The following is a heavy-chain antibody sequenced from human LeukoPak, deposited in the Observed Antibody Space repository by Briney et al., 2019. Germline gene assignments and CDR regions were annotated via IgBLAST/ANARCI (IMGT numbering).Heavy chain of an antibody. CDR3: ARAGPSGSGDYAY. CDR2: IIPIFGTA. V-gene: IGHV1-69*01. D-gene: IGHD4-17*01. CDR1: GGTFSSYA. Sequence: ASVKVSCKASGGTFSSYAISWVRQAPGQGLERMGGIIPIFGTANYAQKFQGRVTITADESTSTAYMELSRLRYEDTAVYYCARAGPSGSGDYAYWGQGTLVTVSS. J-gene: IGHJ4*02.